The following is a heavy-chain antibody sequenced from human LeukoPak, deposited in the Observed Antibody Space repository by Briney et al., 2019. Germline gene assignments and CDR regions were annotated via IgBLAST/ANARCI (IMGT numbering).Heavy chain of an antibody. CDR3: ARENSGYDPAYYYYGMDV. CDR2: IIPILGIA. V-gene: IGHV1-69*04. D-gene: IGHD5-12*01. J-gene: IGHJ6*02. CDR1: GGTFSSYA. Sequence: SVKVSCKAFGGTFSSYAISWVRQAPGQGLEWMGRIIPILGIANYAQKFQGRVTITADKSTSTAYMELSSLRSEDTAVYYCARENSGYDPAYYYYGMDVWGQGTTVTVSS.